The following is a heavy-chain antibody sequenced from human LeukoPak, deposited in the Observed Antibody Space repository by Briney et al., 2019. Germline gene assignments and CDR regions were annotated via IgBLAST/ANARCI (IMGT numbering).Heavy chain of an antibody. CDR3: TRTYSYGYYYYYMDV. J-gene: IGHJ6*03. D-gene: IGHD3-10*01. CDR1: GFTFSNAW. Sequence: AGGSLRLSCAASGFTFSNAWMSWVRQAPGDGLEWVGRIKSKTDGGTTDYAAPVKGRFTISRDDSKRIAYLQMNSLKTEDTAVYYCTRTYSYGYYYYYMDVWGKGTTVTISS. CDR2: IKSKTDGGTT. V-gene: IGHV3-15*01.